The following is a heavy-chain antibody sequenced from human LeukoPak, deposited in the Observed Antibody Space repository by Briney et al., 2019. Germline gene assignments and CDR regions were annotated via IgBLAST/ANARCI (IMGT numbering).Heavy chain of an antibody. CDR1: GGSFSGYY. V-gene: IGHV4-34*01. CDR2: INHSGST. CDR3: ARGQPPAYYYDSSGYAWLDY. D-gene: IGHD3-22*01. J-gene: IGHJ4*02. Sequence: SETLSLTCAVYGGSFSGYYWSWIRQPPGKGLEWIGEINHSGSTNYNPSLKSRVTISVDTSKNQFSLKLSSVTAADTAVYYCARGQPPAYYYDSSGYAWLDYWGQGTLVTVSS.